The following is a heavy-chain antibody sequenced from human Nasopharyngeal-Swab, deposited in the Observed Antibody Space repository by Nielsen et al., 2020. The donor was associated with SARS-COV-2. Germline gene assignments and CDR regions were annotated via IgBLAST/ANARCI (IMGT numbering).Heavy chain of an antibody. CDR2: IRYDGSNK. V-gene: IGHV3-30*02. Sequence: GESLKISCAASGFTFSSYGMHWVRQAPGKGPEWVAFIRYDGSNKYYADSVKGRFTISRDNSKNTLYLQMNSLRAEDTAVYYCAGVFDYWGQGTLVTVSS. CDR3: AGVFDY. D-gene: IGHD6-13*01. J-gene: IGHJ4*02. CDR1: GFTFSSYG.